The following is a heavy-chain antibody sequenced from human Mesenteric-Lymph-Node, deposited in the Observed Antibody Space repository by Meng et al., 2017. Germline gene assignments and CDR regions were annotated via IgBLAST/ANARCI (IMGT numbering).Heavy chain of an antibody. CDR2: IYYSGST. V-gene: IGHV4-30-4*01. CDR1: GCSSSSGDYY. CDR3: ARGYYDSSGYGYWYFDL. Sequence: GQLQGSGPGLVKPSQSLSLTCTCSGCSSSSGDYYWSWIRQPPGKGLEWIGYIYYSGSTYYNPSLKSRVTISVDTSKNQFSLKLSSVTAADTAVYYCARGYYDSSGYGYWYFDLWGRGTLVTVSS. J-gene: IGHJ2*01. D-gene: IGHD3-22*01.